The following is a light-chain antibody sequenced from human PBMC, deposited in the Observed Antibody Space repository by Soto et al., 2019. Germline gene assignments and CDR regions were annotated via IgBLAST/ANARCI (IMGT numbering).Light chain of an antibody. Sequence: DIQMTQSPSTLSASVGDRVTVTCRASQSISSWLAWYQQKPGKAPKLLIYDASSLESGVPSRFSGSGSGTEFTLTISSLQPEDFATYYCQQYKNYSPTFGQGTKVDI. CDR2: DAS. V-gene: IGKV1-5*01. CDR3: QQYKNYSPT. CDR1: QSISSW. J-gene: IGKJ1*01.